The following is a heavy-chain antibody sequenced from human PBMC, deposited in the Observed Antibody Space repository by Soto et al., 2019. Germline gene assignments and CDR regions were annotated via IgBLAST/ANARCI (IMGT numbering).Heavy chain of an antibody. Sequence: GSLRLSCAASGFTVSSNYMSWVRQAPGKGLEWVSSISSSSSYIYYADSVKGRFTISRDNAKNSLYLQMNSLRAEDTAVYYCARDPSIVLVPAATYYYYYYGMDVWGQGTTVTVSS. CDR2: ISSSSSYI. J-gene: IGHJ6*02. CDR1: GFTVSSNY. CDR3: ARDPSIVLVPAATYYYYYYGMDV. D-gene: IGHD2-2*01. V-gene: IGHV3-21*01.